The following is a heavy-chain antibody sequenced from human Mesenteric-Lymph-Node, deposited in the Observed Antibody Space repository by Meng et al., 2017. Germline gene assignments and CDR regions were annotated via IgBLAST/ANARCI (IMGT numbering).Heavy chain of an antibody. J-gene: IGHJ5*02. D-gene: IGHD3-10*01. CDR2: ISASGTT. CDR1: GDSLTGGTYY. V-gene: IGHV4-61*02. Sequence: LRLSCTVSGDSLTGGTYYWSWIRQSAGGGLEWLGRISASGTTNYNVSLNNRATISLDTSRNQLSLKLHSMTAADTAVYYCARSSGTYYTWWFDPWGQGTQVTVSS. CDR3: ARSSGTYYTWWFDP.